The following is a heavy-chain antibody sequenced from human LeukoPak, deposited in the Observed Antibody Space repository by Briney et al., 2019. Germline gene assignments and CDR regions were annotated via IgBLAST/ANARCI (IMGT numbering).Heavy chain of an antibody. D-gene: IGHD6-13*01. CDR2: MSPNSGNT. CDR1: GYTFTSYD. V-gene: IGHV1-8*01. J-gene: IGHJ4*02. Sequence: ASVKVSCKASGYTFTSYDINWVRQATGQGLEWMGWMSPNSGNTGYAQKFQGRVTMTRNTSISTAYMELSSLRSEDTAVYYCARAHLDTYSSSSRSDFDYWGQGTLVTVSS. CDR3: ARAHLDTYSSSSRSDFDY.